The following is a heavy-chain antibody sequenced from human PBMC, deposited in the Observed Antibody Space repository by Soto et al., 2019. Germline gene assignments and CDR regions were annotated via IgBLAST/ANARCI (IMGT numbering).Heavy chain of an antibody. V-gene: IGHV3-30*18. CDR3: AKSPSKARDYEVLAGYSGYFDS. Sequence: GGSLRLSCAASGFIFSDFGMSWVRQAPGKRLEWVAVTSFDGSHEYYAASAKGRFTISRDNSKNMLLLQMDNVRAEDTAVYYCAKSPSKARDYEVLAGYSGYFDSWGLGTLVTV. CDR2: TSFDGSHE. D-gene: IGHD3-9*01. J-gene: IGHJ4*02. CDR1: GFIFSDFG.